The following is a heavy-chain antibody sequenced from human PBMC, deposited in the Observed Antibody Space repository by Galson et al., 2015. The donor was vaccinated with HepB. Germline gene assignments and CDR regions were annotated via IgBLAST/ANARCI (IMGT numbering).Heavy chain of an antibody. V-gene: IGHV3-21*01. CDR2: ISSNSGYR. J-gene: IGHJ4*02. CDR3: ARSIDFWRVWGRAPPDY. Sequence: SLRLSCAASGFTFSTYSMNWVRQAPGKGLEWVSSISSNSGYRYYADSLKGRFTISRDNAKNSLYLQMNSLRAEDTAVYYCARSIDFWRVWGRAPPDYWGQGTLVTVSS. D-gene: IGHD3-3*01. CDR1: GFTFSTYS.